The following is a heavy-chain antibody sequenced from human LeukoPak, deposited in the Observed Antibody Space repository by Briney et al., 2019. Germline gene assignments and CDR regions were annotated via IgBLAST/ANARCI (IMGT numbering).Heavy chain of an antibody. Sequence: SETLSFTCTVSGFSISSSSYYWGWLRQPPRKGLEWIGSIYYSGSTYYNPSLKSRVTISVDTSKNQFSLKLSSVTAADTAVYYCARHAARSSITMTSYYFDYWGQGTLVTVSS. J-gene: IGHJ4*02. V-gene: IGHV4-39*01. CDR1: GFSISSSSYY. CDR2: IYYSGST. CDR3: ARHAARSSITMTSYYFDY. D-gene: IGHD3-22*01.